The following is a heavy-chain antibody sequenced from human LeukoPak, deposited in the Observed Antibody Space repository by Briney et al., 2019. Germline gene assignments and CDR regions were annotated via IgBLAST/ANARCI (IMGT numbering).Heavy chain of an antibody. CDR1: GFTFNDYA. Sequence: GGSLRLSCAASGFTFNDYAMNWVRQAPGKGLEWVSGISWNSGSIAYADSVKGRFTISRDNAKNSLYLQINSLRAEDTALYYCAKELRRYCSSTSCYAFDYWGQGTLVTVSS. CDR2: ISWNSGSI. V-gene: IGHV3-9*01. CDR3: AKELRRYCSSTSCYAFDY. J-gene: IGHJ4*02. D-gene: IGHD2-2*01.